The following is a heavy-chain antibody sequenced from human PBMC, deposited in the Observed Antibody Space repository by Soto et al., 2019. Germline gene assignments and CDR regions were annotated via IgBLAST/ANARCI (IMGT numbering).Heavy chain of an antibody. D-gene: IGHD3-16*01. V-gene: IGHV6-1*01. Sequence: SQTLSLTCAISGDSVSSNSAAWNWIRQSPSRGLEWLGRTYYRSKWYNDYAVSVKSRITINPDTSKNQFSLRLTSATAADTAVYYCARDRGYYDDTGPTYDYWGQGTQVTVSS. CDR2: TYYRSKWYN. CDR1: GDSVSSNSAA. CDR3: ARDRGYYDDTGPTYDY. J-gene: IGHJ4*02.